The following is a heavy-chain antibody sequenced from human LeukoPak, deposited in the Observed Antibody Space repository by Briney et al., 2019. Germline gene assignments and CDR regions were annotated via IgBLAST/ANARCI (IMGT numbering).Heavy chain of an antibody. J-gene: IGHJ4*02. V-gene: IGHV3-21*01. D-gene: IGHD1-26*01. Sequence: AGGSLRLSCAASGFTFSSYSMNWVRQAPGKGLEWVSSISSSSSYIYYADSVKGRFTISRDNAKNSLYLQMNSLRAEDTAVYYCSRSELVVGHTGGIDYWGQGTLVTVSS. CDR1: GFTFSSYS. CDR3: SRSELVVGHTGGIDY. CDR2: ISSSSSYI.